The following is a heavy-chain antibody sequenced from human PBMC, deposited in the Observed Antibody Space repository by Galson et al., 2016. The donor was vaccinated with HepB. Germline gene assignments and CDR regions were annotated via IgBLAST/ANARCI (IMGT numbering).Heavy chain of an antibody. CDR2: DSMDGRRK. D-gene: IGHD5-18*01. Sequence: SLRLSCAASGFTFSGYGMHWVRQAPGKGLEWVAADSMDGRRKFYADSVKGRFTISRDNSKNTLYLQMNSLRAEDTAVYYCARGGRDTAMDYYYYGMDVWGQGTTVTVSS. J-gene: IGHJ6*02. V-gene: IGHV3-30*03. CDR3: ARGGRDTAMDYYYYGMDV. CDR1: GFTFSGYG.